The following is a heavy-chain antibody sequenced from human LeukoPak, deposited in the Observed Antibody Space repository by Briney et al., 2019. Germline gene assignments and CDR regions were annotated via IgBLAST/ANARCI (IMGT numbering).Heavy chain of an antibody. CDR1: GFTFSSYA. CDR3: ARDGYSYGYNWFDP. D-gene: IGHD5-18*01. Sequence: GGSLRLSCAASGFTFSSYAMSWVRQTPGKGLEWVSYISSSSSTIYYADSVKGRFTISRDNAKNSLYLQMNSLRDEDTAVYCCARDGYSYGYNWFDPWGQGTLVTVSS. V-gene: IGHV3-48*02. J-gene: IGHJ5*02. CDR2: ISSSSSTI.